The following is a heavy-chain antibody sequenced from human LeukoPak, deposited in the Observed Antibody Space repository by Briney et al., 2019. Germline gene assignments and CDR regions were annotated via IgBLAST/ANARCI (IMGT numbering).Heavy chain of an antibody. CDR1: GDAITSSKW. CDR2: IYHSGAT. D-gene: IGHD3-16*01. J-gene: IGHJ4*02. Sequence: PSETLSLTCAVSGDAITSSKWWSWVRQSPEKGLEWIGEIYHSGATNYNPSLKSRVTMSVDKSKNQFSLNLSSVTAADTAVYYCGSGSHAVTTHFDYWGQGTLVTVSS. V-gene: IGHV4-4*02. CDR3: GSGSHAVTTHFDY.